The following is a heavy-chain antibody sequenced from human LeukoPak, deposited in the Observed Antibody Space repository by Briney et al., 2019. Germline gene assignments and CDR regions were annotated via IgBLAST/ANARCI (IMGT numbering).Heavy chain of an antibody. CDR1: GYTFTGSY. D-gene: IGHD3-22*01. Sequence: ASVKVSCKASGYTFTGSYMHWVRQAPGQGLEWMGWINPNTGATDYAQNFQGRVAMTRDTSISTAYMDLSRLRSDDTAVYYCARAAFYYDSSGHSPDFDYWGQGTLVTVSS. V-gene: IGHV1-2*02. J-gene: IGHJ4*02. CDR3: ARAAFYYDSSGHSPDFDY. CDR2: INPNTGAT.